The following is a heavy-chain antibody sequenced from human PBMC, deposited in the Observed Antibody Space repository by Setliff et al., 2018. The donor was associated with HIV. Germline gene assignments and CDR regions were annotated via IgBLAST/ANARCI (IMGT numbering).Heavy chain of an antibody. D-gene: IGHD3-22*01. J-gene: IGHJ6*03. CDR2: INPNSGGT. CDR3: ARGADYYDSSGYRGEGLYYMDV. V-gene: IGHV1-2*02. CDR1: GYTFTGYY. Sequence: ASVKVSCKASGYTFTGYYMHWVRQAPGQGLEWMRWINPNSGGTNYAQKFQGRVTMTRDTSISTAYMELSRLRSDDTAVYYCARGADYYDSSGYRGEGLYYMDVWGKGTTVTVSS.